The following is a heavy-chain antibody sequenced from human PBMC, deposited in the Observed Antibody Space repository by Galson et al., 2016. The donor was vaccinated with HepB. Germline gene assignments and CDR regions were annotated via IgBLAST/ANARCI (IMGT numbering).Heavy chain of an antibody. D-gene: IGHD3-16*01. J-gene: IGHJ4*02. CDR3: ARGIGGGACSFDY. CDR2: INPSSGGT. V-gene: IGHV1-2*04. CDR1: GGSFSSYT. Sequence: SVKVSCKASGGSFSSYTFSWVRQAPGQGLEWMGWINPSSGGTNYAQKFQGWVTMIRDTSISTAYMELSRLRSDDTAVYYWARGIGGGACSFDYWGQGTLVTVSS.